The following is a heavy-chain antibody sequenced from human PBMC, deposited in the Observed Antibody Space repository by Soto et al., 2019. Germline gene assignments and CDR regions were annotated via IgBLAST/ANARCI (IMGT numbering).Heavy chain of an antibody. CDR2: IGSDGSGI. Sequence: GGSLRLSCAASGFTLSSDWMHWVRQVPGKGLVWVSRIGSDGSGITYADSVKGRFTTSRDNAKNTLYLQMNSLTAEDTAVYYCTRVVVGSSGEFDYWGQGTLVNVSS. D-gene: IGHD3-10*01. J-gene: IGHJ4*02. CDR1: GFTLSSDW. CDR3: TRVVVGSSGEFDY. V-gene: IGHV3-74*01.